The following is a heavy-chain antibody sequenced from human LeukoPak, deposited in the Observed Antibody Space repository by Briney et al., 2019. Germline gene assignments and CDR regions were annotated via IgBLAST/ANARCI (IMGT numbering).Heavy chain of an antibody. D-gene: IGHD3-10*01. V-gene: IGHV1-2*02. Sequence: ASVKVSCKASGYTFTGYFLNWVRQAPGQGLEWMGWINPNSGSTNYAQKFQGGVTMTRDTSISTAYLELSRLRSDDTAVYFCTRGRVAGGSGSSTILLYYFDYWGQGTLVTVSS. J-gene: IGHJ4*02. CDR3: TRGRVAGGSGSSTILLYYFDY. CDR2: INPNSGST. CDR1: GYTFTGYF.